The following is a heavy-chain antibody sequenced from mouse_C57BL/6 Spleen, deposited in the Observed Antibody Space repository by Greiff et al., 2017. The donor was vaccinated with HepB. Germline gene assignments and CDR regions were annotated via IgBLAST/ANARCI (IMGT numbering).Heavy chain of an antibody. J-gene: IGHJ2*01. Sequence: QVQLQQSGAELVRPGASVKLSCKASGYTFTDYYINWVKQRPGQGLEWIARIYPGSGNTYYNEKFKGKATLTAEKSSSTAYMQLSSLTSEDSAVYFCARSPLTTVDYWGQGTTLTVSS. CDR2: IYPGSGNT. D-gene: IGHD1-1*01. CDR3: ARSPLTTVDY. V-gene: IGHV1-76*01. CDR1: GYTFTDYY.